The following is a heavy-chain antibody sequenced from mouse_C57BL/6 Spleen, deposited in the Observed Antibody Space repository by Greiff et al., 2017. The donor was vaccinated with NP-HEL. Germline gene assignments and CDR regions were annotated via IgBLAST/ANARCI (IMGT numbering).Heavy chain of an antibody. J-gene: IGHJ2*01. D-gene: IGHD2-3*01. CDR1: GFNIKDDY. V-gene: IGHV14-4*01. Sequence: VQLQQSGAELVRPGASVKLSCTASGFNIKDDYMHWVKQRPEQGLEWIGWIDPENGDTEYASKFQGKATITADTSSNTAYLQLSSLTSEDTAVYYCTIDGYYGDYWGQGTTLTVSS. CDR2: IDPENGDT. CDR3: TIDGYYGDY.